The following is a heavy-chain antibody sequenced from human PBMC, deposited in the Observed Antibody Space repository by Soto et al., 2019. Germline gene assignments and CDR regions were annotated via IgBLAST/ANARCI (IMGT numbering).Heavy chain of an antibody. Sequence: LRLSCAASGFTFRTYWMSWVRQAPGTGLEWVATIGQDGGVKYYVDSVKGRFTISRDNAKNSLDLQMNNLRVEDTAMYYCATGESFAYWGLGALVTVSS. CDR2: IGQDGGVK. CDR3: ATGESFAY. CDR1: GFTFRTYW. J-gene: IGHJ4*02. V-gene: IGHV3-7*03.